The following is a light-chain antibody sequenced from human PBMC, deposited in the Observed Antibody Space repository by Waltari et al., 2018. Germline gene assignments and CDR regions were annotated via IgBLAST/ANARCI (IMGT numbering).Light chain of an antibody. CDR3: QQSYSSPWT. Sequence: DIQMSQSPSSVSASVGDRVTLTCRASQGISSRLAWDQQKPGKAPQLLISDASSLHSGVPSRFSGSGSGTDFTLTISTLQPEDAATYYCQQSYSSPWTFGQGTKVEIK. CDR1: QGISSR. J-gene: IGKJ1*01. V-gene: IGKV1-12*02. CDR2: DAS.